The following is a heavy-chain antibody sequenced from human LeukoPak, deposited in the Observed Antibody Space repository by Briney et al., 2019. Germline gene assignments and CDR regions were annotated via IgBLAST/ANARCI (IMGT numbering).Heavy chain of an antibody. Sequence: GGSLRLSCAASGFIFSDYSMGWVRRAPGKGLEWVSSITTSRDQNHAGSVKGRFTVSGDNAKSSVYLQMDSLRADDTAVYYCARDSYCPNDVCFDYWGQGVLVTVS. J-gene: IGHJ4*02. CDR1: GFIFSDYS. CDR2: ITTSRDQ. CDR3: ARDSYCPNDVCFDY. D-gene: IGHD2-8*01. V-gene: IGHV3-21*06.